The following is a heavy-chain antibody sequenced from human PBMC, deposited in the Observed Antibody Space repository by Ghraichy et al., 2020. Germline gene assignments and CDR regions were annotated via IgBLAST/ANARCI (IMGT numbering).Heavy chain of an antibody. CDR1: GGSISSSSYY. J-gene: IGHJ1*01. Sequence: SETLSLTCTVSGGSISSSSYYWGWIRQPPGKGLEWIGSIYYSGSTYYNPSLKSRVTISVDTSKNQFSLKLSSVTAADTAVYYCARRVDLAYCGGDCYPEYFQHWGQGTLVTVSS. V-gene: IGHV4-39*01. CDR3: ARRVDLAYCGGDCYPEYFQH. CDR2: IYYSGST. D-gene: IGHD2-21*01.